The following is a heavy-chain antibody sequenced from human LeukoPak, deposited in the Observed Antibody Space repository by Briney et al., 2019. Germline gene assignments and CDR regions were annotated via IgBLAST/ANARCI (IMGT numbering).Heavy chain of an antibody. D-gene: IGHD3-10*01. V-gene: IGHV3-74*01. CDR1: AFTFSSYW. J-gene: IGHJ6*02. Sequence: PGGSLRLSCSASAFTFSSYWLHWVRQAPGQGLVWVSRINSDGRSTIYADSVKGRFIISRDNAKNTLYLQMNSLRAEDTAVYYCARSPLPGSYYYGSGSGVWGYYYGMDVWGQGTTVTVSS. CDR2: INSDGRST. CDR3: ARSPLPGSYYYGSGSGVWGYYYGMDV.